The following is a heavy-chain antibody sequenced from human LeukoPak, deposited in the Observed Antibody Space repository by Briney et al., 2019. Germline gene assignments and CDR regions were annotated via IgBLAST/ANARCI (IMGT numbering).Heavy chain of an antibody. CDR3: ARGGDSHYSSSSRFDN. CDR2: IIPGGGGA. Sequence: GASVKVSCKASGYSFVSYYLHWVRQAPGQGLEWMGMIIPGGGGASYAQKFRGRVTMTTDMSTNTVNMELSSLTSEDTAEYYCARGGDSHYSSSSRFDNWGQGTLVTVSS. D-gene: IGHD6-6*01. CDR1: GYSFVSYY. J-gene: IGHJ4*02. V-gene: IGHV1-46*01.